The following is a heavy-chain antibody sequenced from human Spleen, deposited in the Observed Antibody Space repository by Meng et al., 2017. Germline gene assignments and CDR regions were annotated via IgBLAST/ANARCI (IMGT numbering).Heavy chain of an antibody. V-gene: IGHV3-53*01. CDR2: IYSGGST. Sequence: GESLKISCAASGFTVSSNYMSWVRQAPGKGLEWVSVIYSGGSTYYADSVKGRFTISRDNSKNTVYLQMNSLRADDTAIYYCAKINHYDTNGPYWYFDVWGRGTLVTVSS. J-gene: IGHJ2*01. CDR1: GFTVSSNY. D-gene: IGHD3-22*01. CDR3: AKINHYDTNGPYWYFDV.